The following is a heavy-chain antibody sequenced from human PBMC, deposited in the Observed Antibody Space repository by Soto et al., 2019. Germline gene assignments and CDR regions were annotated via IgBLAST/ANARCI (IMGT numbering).Heavy chain of an antibody. Sequence: QVQLVESGGGVVQPGRSLRLSCAASGVTVSSYAMHWVRQPPGKGLEWVSVISYDGSNKYYADSVKGRCTIARDNSKNTLYLQMDSLRAEDTAVSYCARVSVATINEQWLVYYYYYCMYVWGQGNTVTVSS. J-gene: IGHJ6*01. CDR2: ISYDGSNK. CDR3: ARVSVATINEQWLVYYYYYCMYV. V-gene: IGHV3-30-3*01. D-gene: IGHD5-12*01. CDR1: GVTVSSYA.